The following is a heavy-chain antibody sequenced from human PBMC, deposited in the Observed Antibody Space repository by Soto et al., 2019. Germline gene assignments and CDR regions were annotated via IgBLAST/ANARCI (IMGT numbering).Heavy chain of an antibody. Sequence: QLQLQESGPGLVKPSETLSHTCTVSGGSISSSSYYWGWIRQPPGKGLEWIGSIYYSGSTYYNPSLKSRVTISVDTSKNQFSLKLSSVTAADTAVYYCASSITIFGVVIRGWFDPWGQGTLVTVSS. CDR2: IYYSGST. CDR1: GGSISSSSYY. V-gene: IGHV4-39*01. D-gene: IGHD3-3*01. CDR3: ASSITIFGVVIRGWFDP. J-gene: IGHJ5*02.